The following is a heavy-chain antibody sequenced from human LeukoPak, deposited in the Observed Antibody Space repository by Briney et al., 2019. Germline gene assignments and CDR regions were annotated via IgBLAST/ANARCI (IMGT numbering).Heavy chain of an antibody. CDR3: ARDRKYYYHMDV. D-gene: IGHD1-14*01. Sequence: SETLSLTCTVSGGSISSGTYYWAWIRQPPGKGLEWIGTIYHSGSTYYNPSLKRRVTISVDTSKNQFSLNLTSLTAADTAVYYCARDRKYYYHMDVWGKGTTVTVSS. J-gene: IGHJ6*03. V-gene: IGHV4-39*07. CDR1: GGSISSGTYY. CDR2: IYHSGST.